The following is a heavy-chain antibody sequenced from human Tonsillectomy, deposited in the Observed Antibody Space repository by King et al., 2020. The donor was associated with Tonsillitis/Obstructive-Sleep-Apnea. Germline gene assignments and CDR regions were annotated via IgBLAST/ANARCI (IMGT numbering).Heavy chain of an antibody. V-gene: IGHV1-69*01. J-gene: IGHJ6*03. D-gene: IGHD4-17*01. CDR1: GGTFSSYA. CDR3: ARDRGGPNYGDNVYYYYYMDV. Sequence: QLVQSGAEVKKPGSSVKVSCKASGGTFSSYAISWVRQAPGQGLEWMGGIIPIFGTANYAQTFQGRVTITADESTSTAYMELSSLRSEDTAVYYCARDRGGPNYGDNVYYYYYMDVWGKGTTVTVSS. CDR2: IIPIFGTA.